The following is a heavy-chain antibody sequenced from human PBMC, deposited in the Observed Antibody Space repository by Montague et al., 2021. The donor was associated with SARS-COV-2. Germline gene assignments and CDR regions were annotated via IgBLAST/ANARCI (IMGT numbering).Heavy chain of an antibody. V-gene: IGHV3-13*01. CDR1: GFTVSSYD. Sequence: SLRLSCAASGFTVSSYDLHWVRQVTGEGLGWVSAINIFGDTYYSPSVXXLFTLSSENAKNSLYLQMNSLRAADTAVYSCLREPRYRGNDVYGMDVWGQGTTVTVSS. CDR2: INIFGDT. J-gene: IGHJ6*02. D-gene: IGHD5-12*01. CDR3: LREPRYRGNDVYGMDV.